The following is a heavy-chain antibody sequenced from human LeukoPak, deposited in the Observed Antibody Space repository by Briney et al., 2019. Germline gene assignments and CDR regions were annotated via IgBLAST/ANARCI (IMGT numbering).Heavy chain of an antibody. Sequence: ASVKVSCKASGYSFIGYYMYWVRQAPGQGLEWMGWINPNSGDTNYAQKFQGRVTMTRDTSMRTAYMELSRLRSDDTAIYYCARVVDCGGDCYYGTWFDPWGQGTLVTVSS. CDR2: INPNSGDT. D-gene: IGHD2-21*02. CDR1: GYSFIGYY. V-gene: IGHV1-2*02. CDR3: ARVVDCGGDCYYGTWFDP. J-gene: IGHJ5*02.